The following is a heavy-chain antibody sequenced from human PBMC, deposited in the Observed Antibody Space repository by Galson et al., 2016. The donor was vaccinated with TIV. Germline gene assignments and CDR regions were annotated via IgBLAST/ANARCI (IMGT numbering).Heavy chain of an antibody. D-gene: IGHD5-18*01. CDR2: IYPGDTDT. J-gene: IGHJ5*02. CDR3: ARQERGYSDGYWYDP. Sequence: QSGAEVKKPGESLKISCKVSGSNFPTYWIAWVRQMPGKGLEWMGMIYPGDTDTRYSPSFQGQVTIPADKSISTAYLQWSSLKASDTDIYYCARQERGYSDGYWYDPWGQGALVTISS. CDR1: GSNFPTYW. V-gene: IGHV5-51*01.